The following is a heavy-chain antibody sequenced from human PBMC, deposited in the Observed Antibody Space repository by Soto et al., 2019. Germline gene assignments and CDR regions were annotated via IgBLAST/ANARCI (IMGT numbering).Heavy chain of an antibody. J-gene: IGHJ3*02. CDR1: GYTLTELS. CDR2: FDPEDGET. CDR3: ATGLERWLQYGNRDAFDI. Sequence: VASVKVSCKVSGYTLTELSMHWVRQAPGKGLAWMGGFDPEDGETIYAQKFQGRVTMTEDTSTDTAYMALSSLRSADTAVYYCATGLERWLQYGNRDAFDIWGQGTIVTVS. D-gene: IGHD3-3*01. V-gene: IGHV1-24*01.